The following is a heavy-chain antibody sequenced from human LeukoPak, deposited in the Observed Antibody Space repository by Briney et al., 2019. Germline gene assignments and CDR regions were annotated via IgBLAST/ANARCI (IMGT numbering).Heavy chain of an antibody. J-gene: IGHJ4*02. CDR2: ISGSGGST. Sequence: PGGSLRLSCAASGFTFDDYGMSWVRQAPGKGLEWVSAISGSGGSTYYADSVKGRFTISRDNSKNTLYLQMNSLRAEDTAVYYCAKDPYGNGGNSYFDYWGQGTLVTVSS. CDR1: GFTFDDYG. D-gene: IGHD4-23*01. CDR3: AKDPYGNGGNSYFDY. V-gene: IGHV3-23*01.